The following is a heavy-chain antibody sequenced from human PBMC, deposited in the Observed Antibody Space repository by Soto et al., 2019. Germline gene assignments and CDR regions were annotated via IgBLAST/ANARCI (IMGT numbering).Heavy chain of an antibody. V-gene: IGHV2-5*02. CDR3: APVTPFDFRVSYFDY. CDR2: IYWDDDR. J-gene: IGHJ4*02. Sequence: QITLKESGPTLVKPTQTLTLTCTLSGFSLSTTTVGVAWIRQPPGKALEWLALIYWDDDRRYIPSLKNRLTITTDTSGGQVVLTLTNIVPVDTATYSCAPVTPFDFRVSYFDYWGPGILVTVSS. D-gene: IGHD3-9*01. CDR1: GFSLSTTTVG.